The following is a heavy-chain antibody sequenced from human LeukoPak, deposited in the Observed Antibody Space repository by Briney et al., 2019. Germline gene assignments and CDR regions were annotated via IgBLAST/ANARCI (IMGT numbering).Heavy chain of an antibody. V-gene: IGHV4-38-2*02. CDR1: GYSISSGYY. CDR3: ARNSCSGGSCYENRGYFDY. J-gene: IGHJ4*02. CDR2: IYHSGST. D-gene: IGHD2-15*01. Sequence: PSETLSLTCTVSGYSISSGYYWGWIRQPPGKGLEWIGSIYHSGSTYYNPSLKSRVTISVDTSKNQFSLKLSSVTAADTAVYYCARNSCSGGSCYENRGYFDYWGQGTLVTVSS.